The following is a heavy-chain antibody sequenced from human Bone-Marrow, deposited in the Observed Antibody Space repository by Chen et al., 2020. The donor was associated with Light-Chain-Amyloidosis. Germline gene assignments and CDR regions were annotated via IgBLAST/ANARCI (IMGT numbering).Heavy chain of an antibody. Sequence: GGSLRPPGVAFGFVFSAYSMNWVRQAPGKGLEWISYINWDSTATYYPDSMRGRCTISRDNGKNSLYLQLNSLRAEDTALYFCVRDHNWAFDIWGQGTVVTVSS. CDR2: INWDSTAT. CDR3: VRDHNWAFDI. CDR1: GFVFSAYS. J-gene: IGHJ3*02. V-gene: IGHV3-48*01.